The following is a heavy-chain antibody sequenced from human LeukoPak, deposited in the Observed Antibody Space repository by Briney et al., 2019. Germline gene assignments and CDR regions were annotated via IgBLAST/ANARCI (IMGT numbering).Heavy chain of an antibody. CDR1: GDSVPRNSAA. V-gene: IGHV6-1*01. D-gene: IGHD3-16*01. Sequence: SQTLSLTCAISGDSVPRNSAAWNWIRQSPSRGLEWLGRTYYRSKWYNDYAVSVKSRITINSDTSKNQFSLQLNSVTPEDTAVYYCASEIVRGSVNYDFWGQGTLVTVSS. J-gene: IGHJ4*02. CDR2: TYYRSKWYN. CDR3: ASEIVRGSVNYDF.